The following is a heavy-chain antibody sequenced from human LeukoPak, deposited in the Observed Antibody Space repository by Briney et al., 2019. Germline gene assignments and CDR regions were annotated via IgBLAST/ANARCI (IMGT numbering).Heavy chain of an antibody. Sequence: SGASLRLSCAASGFTFSNYAMTWVRQAPGKGLEWVSAISLSGGDTYYADSVKGRLSISRDSSKNTLYLQMHSLRAEDTAVYYCARGGGMDVWGQGTTVTVSS. J-gene: IGHJ6*02. CDR2: ISLSGGDT. CDR3: ARGGGMDV. CDR1: GFTFSNYA. V-gene: IGHV3-23*01.